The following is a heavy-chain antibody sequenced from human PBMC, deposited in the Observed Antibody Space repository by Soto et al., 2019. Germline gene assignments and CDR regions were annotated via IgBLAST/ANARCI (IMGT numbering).Heavy chain of an antibody. D-gene: IGHD3-9*01. CDR3: ARGYFSYFNWFDP. J-gene: IGHJ5*02. CDR2: IYNNGVN. CDR1: GDPIGSGNYY. Sequence: SETLSLTCTVSGDPIGSGNYYWSWIRQAPGKGLEWIGYIYNNGVNYQNPSLKSRVTISLDMFKNQFSLRLTSVTAADTAVYYCARGYFSYFNWFDPWGQGTLVTVSS. V-gene: IGHV4-30-4*01.